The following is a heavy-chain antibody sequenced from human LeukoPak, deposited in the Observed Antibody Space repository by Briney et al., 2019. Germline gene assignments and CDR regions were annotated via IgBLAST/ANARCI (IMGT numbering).Heavy chain of an antibody. J-gene: IGHJ4*02. CDR2: ITTTSAYI. CDR1: GFTFNEYT. CDR3: AKDQGRVLRYFDWLLDY. D-gene: IGHD3-9*01. V-gene: IGHV3-21*04. Sequence: PGGSLRLSCAASGFTFNEYTLNWVRQAPGKGLEWVSSITTTSAYIYYADSVKGRFTISRDNSKNTLYLQMNSLRAEDTAVYYCAKDQGRVLRYFDWLLDYRGQGTLVTVSS.